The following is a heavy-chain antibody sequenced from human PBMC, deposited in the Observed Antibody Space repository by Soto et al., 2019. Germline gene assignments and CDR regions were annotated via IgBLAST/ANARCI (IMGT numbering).Heavy chain of an antibody. V-gene: IGHV5-10-1*01. Sequence: GECLKISCKGSGYSFAGYWITWVRQKPGKGLEWMGRIDPSDSQTYYSPSFRGHVTISVTKSITTVFLQWSSLRASDTAMYYCARQIYDSDTGPNFQYYFDSWGQGTPVTVSS. D-gene: IGHD3-22*01. CDR2: IDPSDSQT. CDR3: ARQIYDSDTGPNFQYYFDS. CDR1: GYSFAGYW. J-gene: IGHJ4*02.